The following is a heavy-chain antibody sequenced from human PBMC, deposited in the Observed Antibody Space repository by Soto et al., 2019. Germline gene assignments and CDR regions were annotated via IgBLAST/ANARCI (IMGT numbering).Heavy chain of an antibody. CDR3: VHSCVSTACPIRWIAP. J-gene: IGHJ5*02. CDR1: GFSFTTSGVI. CDR2: MYWDDDK. Sequence: QITLKESGPTLVKPTQTLTLTCSFSGFSFTTSGVIVTWIRQPPGKALEWLAVMYWDDDKRYSPTLKTRLTITKDTAKNTVVPTLTNVDPVDTATYDCVHSCVSTACPIRWIAPWGQGTLVTVSS. D-gene: IGHD2-2*01. V-gene: IGHV2-5*02.